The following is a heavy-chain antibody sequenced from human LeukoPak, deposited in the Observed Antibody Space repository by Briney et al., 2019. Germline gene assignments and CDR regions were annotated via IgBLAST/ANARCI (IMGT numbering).Heavy chain of an antibody. CDR3: ARGPPDIVVVPAAMGWFDP. J-gene: IGHJ5*02. CDR1: GGSFSGYY. V-gene: IGHV4-34*01. D-gene: IGHD2-2*01. CDR2: INHSGST. Sequence: SETLSLTCAVYGGSFSGYYWSWIRQPPGKGLEWIGEINHSGSTNYNPSLKGRVTISVDTSKNQFSLKLSSVTAADTAVYYCARGPPDIVVVPAAMGWFDPWGRGTLVTVSS.